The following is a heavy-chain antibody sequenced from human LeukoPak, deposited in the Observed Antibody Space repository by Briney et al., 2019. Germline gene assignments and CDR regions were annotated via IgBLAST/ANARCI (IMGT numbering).Heavy chain of an antibody. D-gene: IGHD2-8*02. J-gene: IGHJ4*02. CDR3: ARTATYWYLDS. CDR1: GFTFSAYA. CDR2: IWSDGRTI. V-gene: IGHV3-33*01. Sequence: GGSLRLSCAASGFTFSAYAMHWVRQAPGKGLEWVAVIWSDGRTIYYADSVPGRFTISRDNSRNTLYLQMNSLTVEDTAVYYCARTATYWYLDSWGQGTLVTVSS.